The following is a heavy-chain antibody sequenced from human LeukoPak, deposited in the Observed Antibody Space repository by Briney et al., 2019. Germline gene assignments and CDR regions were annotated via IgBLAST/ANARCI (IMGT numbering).Heavy chain of an antibody. CDR1: GGSFSGYY. J-gene: IGHJ5*02. D-gene: IGHD2-2*01. Sequence: SETLSLTCAVYGGSFSGYYWSWIRQHPGKGLEWIGYIYYSGSTYYNPSLKSRVTISVDTSKNQFSLKLSSVTAADTAVYYCARERYCSSTSCYAENWFDPWGQGTLVTVSS. CDR2: IYYSGST. V-gene: IGHV4-31*11. CDR3: ARERYCSSTSCYAENWFDP.